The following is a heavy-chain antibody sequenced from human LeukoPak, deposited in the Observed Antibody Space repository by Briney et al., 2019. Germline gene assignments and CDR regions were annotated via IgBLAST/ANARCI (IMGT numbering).Heavy chain of an antibody. CDR2: ISAYNGNT. J-gene: IGHJ4*02. CDR3: ARVSDIVVVVAATFDY. V-gene: IGHV1-18*01. CDR1: GYTFTSYG. Sequence: ASVKVSCKASGYTFTSYGISWVRQAPGQGLEWMGWISAYNGNTNYAQKLQGRVTMTTDTTTSTAYMELRSLRSDDTAVYYCARVSDIVVVVAATFDYWGQGTLVTVSS. D-gene: IGHD2-15*01.